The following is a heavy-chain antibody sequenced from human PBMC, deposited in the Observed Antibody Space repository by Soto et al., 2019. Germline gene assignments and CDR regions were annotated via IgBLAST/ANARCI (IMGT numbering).Heavy chain of an antibody. CDR2: IYSTGST. V-gene: IGHV4-61*01. D-gene: IGHD6-19*01. J-gene: IGHJ4*02. CDR3: ASLAVAEDSDY. CDR1: GDSVTSDNYY. Sequence: QVQLQESGPRLVKPSETLSLTCTVSGDSVTSDNYYWSLLRQPPGKGLEWLGYIYSTGSTKYNPSLKSRLTISIYAAKNQFSLELTSVTPADTAVYYCASLAVAEDSDYWGQGTLVTVSS.